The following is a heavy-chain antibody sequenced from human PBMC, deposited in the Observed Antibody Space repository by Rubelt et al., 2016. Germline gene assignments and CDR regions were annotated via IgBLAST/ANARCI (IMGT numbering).Heavy chain of an antibody. Sequence: EVQLVESGGGLVQPGGSLRLSCAASGFTFSSYWMSWVRQAPGKGLEWVANIKQDGSEEYYVDSVKGRFTSAREKDKNALYLEMNSLRAEDTAVYYCARDLGSDSSSFGAFDIWGQGTMVTVSS. J-gene: IGHJ3*02. CDR3: ARDLGSDSSSFGAFDI. CDR1: GFTFSSYW. CDR2: IKQDGSEE. D-gene: IGHD6-13*01. V-gene: IGHV3-7*03.